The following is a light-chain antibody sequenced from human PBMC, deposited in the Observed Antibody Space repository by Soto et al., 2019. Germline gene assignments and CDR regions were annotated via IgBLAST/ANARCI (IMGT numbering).Light chain of an antibody. Sequence: DIQMTHSPSSLSASVGDRVTITCRASQGIRTDLVWYQQKPGKAPNRLIYGASSLQSGVPSRFSGSGSGTEFTLTISSPQPDDFATYYCQQYNTFSTFGQGTKVAI. CDR3: QQYNTFST. J-gene: IGKJ1*01. CDR2: GAS. CDR1: QGIRTD. V-gene: IGKV1-17*01.